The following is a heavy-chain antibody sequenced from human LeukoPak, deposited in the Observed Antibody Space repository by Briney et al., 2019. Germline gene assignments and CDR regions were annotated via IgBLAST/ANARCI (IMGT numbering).Heavy chain of an antibody. Sequence: QTGGSLRLSCAASGFTFDDYAMHWVRQAPGKGLEWVSGISWNSGSIGYADSVKGRFTISRDNAKNSLYLQMNSLRAENTALYYCAKDLAPGIAAAGPDYWGQGTLVTVSS. CDR2: ISWNSGSI. V-gene: IGHV3-9*01. CDR3: AKDLAPGIAAAGPDY. CDR1: GFTFDDYA. J-gene: IGHJ4*02. D-gene: IGHD6-13*01.